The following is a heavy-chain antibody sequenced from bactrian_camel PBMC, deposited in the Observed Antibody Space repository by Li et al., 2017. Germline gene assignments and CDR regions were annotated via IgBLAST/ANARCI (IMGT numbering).Heavy chain of an antibody. CDR1: GFTFRNTE. D-gene: IGHD6*01. J-gene: IGHJ4*01. Sequence: EVQLVESGGGLVEPGGSLRPSCEASGFTFRNTELSWARQAPGKGIEWVSHISSTGSVTTYTDSVKDRFTVSRDNSKNTVYLQMNSLKPEDTAVYYCARSSSHWAFDNWGQGTQVTVS. CDR2: ISSTGSVT. CDR3: ARSSSHWAFDN. V-gene: IGHV3S40*01.